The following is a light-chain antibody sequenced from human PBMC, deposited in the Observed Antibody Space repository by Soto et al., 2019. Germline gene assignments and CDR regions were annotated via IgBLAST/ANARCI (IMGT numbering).Light chain of an antibody. CDR1: QSVSSN. J-gene: IGKJ2*01. CDR2: GAS. CDR3: QQYYNWPPYT. V-gene: IGKV3-15*01. Sequence: EIEMTQFPATLSVSPGARATLSCRASQSVSSNLAWYQQKPGQAPRLLIYGASTRASGIPARFSGSGSGTEFTLTVSSLQSEDFAVYFCQQYYNWPPYTFGQGTTLEIK.